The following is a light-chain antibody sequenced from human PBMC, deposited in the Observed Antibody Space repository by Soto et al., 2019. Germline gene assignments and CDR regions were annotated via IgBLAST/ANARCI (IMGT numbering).Light chain of an antibody. CDR3: QHYNRYSEA. CDR2: EAS. J-gene: IGKJ1*01. V-gene: IGKV1-5*03. CDR1: QTISSW. Sequence: DIQMTQSPSTLSGSVGDRVTITCRASQTISSWLAWYQQKPGKAPKLLIYEASTLKSGVQARFSGSGSGTEFTLTISSLQPDDFATYSCQHYNRYSEAFGQGTKVELK.